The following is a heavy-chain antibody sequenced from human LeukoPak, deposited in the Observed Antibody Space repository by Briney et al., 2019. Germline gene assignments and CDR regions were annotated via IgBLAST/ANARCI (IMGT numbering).Heavy chain of an antibody. J-gene: IGHJ6*02. V-gene: IGHV3-7*03. CDR2: VNRDGSET. CDR3: ARNNGMDV. CDR1: GFALSSHW. Sequence: GGSLRLSCAASGFALSSHWMTWVRQVPGRGPEWVANVNRDGSETYYLDSVKGRFTISKDNAKNSLYLQMNSLRAEDTALYHCARNNGMDVWGQGTTAIVSS.